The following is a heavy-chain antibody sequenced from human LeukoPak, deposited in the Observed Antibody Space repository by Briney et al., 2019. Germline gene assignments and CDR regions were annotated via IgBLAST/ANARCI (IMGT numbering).Heavy chain of an antibody. CDR1: GFTFSSYA. J-gene: IGHJ6*02. CDR3: ARDTYYYDSSGPEISYYYYGMDV. D-gene: IGHD3-22*01. Sequence: GGSLRLSCAASGFTFSSYAMHWVRQAPGKGLEWVAVISYDGSNKYYADSVKGRFTISRENSKNTLYLQMNSLRAEDTAVYYCARDTYYYDSSGPEISYYYYGMDVWGQGTTVTVSS. CDR2: ISYDGSNK. V-gene: IGHV3-30*04.